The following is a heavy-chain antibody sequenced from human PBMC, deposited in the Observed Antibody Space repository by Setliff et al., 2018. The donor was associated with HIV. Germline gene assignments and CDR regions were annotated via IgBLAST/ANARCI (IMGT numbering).Heavy chain of an antibody. V-gene: IGHV1-18*01. CDR3: ARVDGYNNYDSGGLDY. CDR2: ISVYNDNT. D-gene: IGHD3-16*01. J-gene: IGHJ4*02. CDR1: GYTFSTYG. Sequence: ASVKVSCKASGYTFSTYGISWVRQAPGQGLEWMGWISVYNDNTNYAQKFQGRVTMTTDTSTNTAYMELRSLRSDDTAVYHCARVDGYNNYDSGGLDYWGQGTLVTVS.